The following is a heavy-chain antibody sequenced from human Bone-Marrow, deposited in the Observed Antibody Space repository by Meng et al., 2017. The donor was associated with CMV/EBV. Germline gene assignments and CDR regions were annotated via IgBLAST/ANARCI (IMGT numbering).Heavy chain of an antibody. J-gene: IGHJ3*02. CDR2: ISAYNGNT. CDR1: GYTFTSYG. Sequence: ASVKVSCKASGYTFTSYGISWVRQAPGQGLEWMGWISAYNGNTNYAQKLQGRVTMTTDTSTRTAYMELRSLRSDDTAVYYCARVSIVVVPAAIGAHAFDIWGQGTMVTVSS. CDR3: ARVSIVVVPAAIGAHAFDI. D-gene: IGHD2-2*01. V-gene: IGHV1-18*01.